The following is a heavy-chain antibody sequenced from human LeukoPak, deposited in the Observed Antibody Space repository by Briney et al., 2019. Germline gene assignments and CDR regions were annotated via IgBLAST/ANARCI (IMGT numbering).Heavy chain of an antibody. Sequence: GGSLRLSCAASGFTFSSYEMNWVRQAPGKGLEWVSYISSSGSTIYYADSVKGRFTISRDNAKNSLYLQMNSLRAEDTAVYYCARGRVSSGCYLGNWFDPWGQGTLVTVSS. J-gene: IGHJ5*02. CDR1: GFTFSSYE. V-gene: IGHV3-48*03. D-gene: IGHD6-19*01. CDR2: ISSSGSTI. CDR3: ARGRVSSGCYLGNWFDP.